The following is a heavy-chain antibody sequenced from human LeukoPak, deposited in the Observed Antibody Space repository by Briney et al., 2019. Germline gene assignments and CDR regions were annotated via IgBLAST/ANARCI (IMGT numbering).Heavy chain of an antibody. CDR1: GFSFSSYA. J-gene: IGHJ4*02. CDR3: ARYDGYDLRY. V-gene: IGHV3-30-3*01. CDR2: ISYDGSNK. Sequence: GGSLRLSCAASGFSFSSYAMHWVRQAPGKGLEWVTTISYDGSNKNYAGSVKDRFTISRDNSKTTLYLQMNSLRVEDTAVYYCARYDGYDLRYWGQGTLVTVSS. D-gene: IGHD5-12*01.